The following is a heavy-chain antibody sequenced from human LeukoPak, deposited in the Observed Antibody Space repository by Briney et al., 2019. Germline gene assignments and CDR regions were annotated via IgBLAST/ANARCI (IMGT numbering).Heavy chain of an antibody. J-gene: IGHJ6*03. Sequence: ASVKVSCKASGYTFTNYGVNWVRQAPGQGLEWMGWINTYNGDTNYAHELQGRVTITADESTSTAYMELSSLRSEDTAVYYCARSYCSGGSCYPRWGYYYYMDVWGKGTTVTVSS. V-gene: IGHV1-18*01. CDR3: ARSYCSGGSCYPRWGYYYYMDV. CDR2: INTYNGDT. D-gene: IGHD2-15*01. CDR1: GYTFTNYG.